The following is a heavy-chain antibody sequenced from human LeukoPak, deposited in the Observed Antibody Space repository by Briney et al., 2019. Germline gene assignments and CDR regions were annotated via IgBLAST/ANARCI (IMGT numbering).Heavy chain of an antibody. V-gene: IGHV4-4*07. CDR1: GGSISDYY. CDR2: IYTSGST. D-gene: IGHD2-8*01. CDR3: ADLAGYCTDAACYSTFDI. J-gene: IGHJ3*02. Sequence: PSETLSLTCTVSGGSISDYYWSWLRQPAGQGLEWIGRIYTSGSTNYNPSLKSRVTMSVDTSKNQFSLKLSSVTAADTAVYYCADLAGYCTDAACYSTFDIWGQGAMVTVSS.